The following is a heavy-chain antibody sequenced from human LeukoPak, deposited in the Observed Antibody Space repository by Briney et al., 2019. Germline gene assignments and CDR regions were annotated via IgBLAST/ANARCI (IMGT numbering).Heavy chain of an antibody. Sequence: GASVKVSCKGTGYTFTIHGISWVRQAPGQGLEWLGWISGYTGNTHYAQKLQDRVTMTTDTSTSTAYMELRSLTSDDTAVYYCARAGSYDSSVYPDFWGLGTLVTVSS. CDR3: ARAGSYDSSVYPDF. J-gene: IGHJ4*02. D-gene: IGHD3-22*01. V-gene: IGHV1-18*01. CDR2: ISGYTGNT. CDR1: GYTFTIHG.